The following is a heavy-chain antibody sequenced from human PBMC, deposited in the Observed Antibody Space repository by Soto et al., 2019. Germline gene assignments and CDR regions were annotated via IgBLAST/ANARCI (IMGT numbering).Heavy chain of an antibody. D-gene: IGHD2-8*01. CDR3: ARNGVRRVKYYFDY. Sequence: QVQLVESGGGVVQPGRSLRLSCAASGFTFSSYAMHWVRQAPGKGLEWVAVISYDGSNKYYADSVKGRFTISRDNSKNTLYLQMNSLRAEDTAVYYCARNGVRRVKYYFDYWGQGTLVTVSS. CDR1: GFTFSSYA. V-gene: IGHV3-30-3*01. J-gene: IGHJ4*02. CDR2: ISYDGSNK.